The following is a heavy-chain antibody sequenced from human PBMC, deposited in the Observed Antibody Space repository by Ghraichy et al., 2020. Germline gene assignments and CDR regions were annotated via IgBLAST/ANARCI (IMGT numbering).Heavy chain of an antibody. CDR2: IYYSGNT. J-gene: IGHJ5*02. CDR3: ARLSEGFCSRINCYNIWFDP. CDR1: GGSISTYY. D-gene: IGHD2-2*02. V-gene: IGHV4-59*01. Sequence: SQTLSLPCTVSGGSISTYYWSWIRQPPGKGLEWIGYIYYSGNTNYNPSLKSRVAISVDTSKNHFSLKLSSVTTADTAVYYCARLSEGFCSRINCYNIWFDPCGTRTLVTVSS.